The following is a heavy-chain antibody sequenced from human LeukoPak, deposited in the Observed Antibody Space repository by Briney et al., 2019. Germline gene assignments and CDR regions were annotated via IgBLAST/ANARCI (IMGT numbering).Heavy chain of an antibody. CDR1: GYSFTSYW. V-gene: IGHV5-51*01. D-gene: IGHD4-23*01. CDR3: ANSYGDKNSDFAY. J-gene: IGHJ4*02. Sequence: GESLKISCKGSGYSFTSYWIGWVRQIPGKGLEWMGIIYPGDSDTRYSPSFQGQVTISADKSISTAYLQWSSLKASDSAMYYCANSYGDKNSDFAYWGQGTLVTVSS. CDR2: IYPGDSDT.